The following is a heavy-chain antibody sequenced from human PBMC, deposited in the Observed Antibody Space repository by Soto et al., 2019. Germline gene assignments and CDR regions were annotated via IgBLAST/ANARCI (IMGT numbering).Heavy chain of an antibody. D-gene: IGHD2-2*01. CDR1: GYTITSYG. Sequence: GASXKVSCKASGYTITSYGISWVRQAPGQGLEWMGWISAYNGNTNYAQKLQGRVTMTTDTSTSTAYMELRSLRSDDTAVYYCARDTPSLICCSSTSYYAGPLDYWGQGTLVSVSS. CDR3: ARDTPSLICCSSTSYYAGPLDY. V-gene: IGHV1-18*01. J-gene: IGHJ4*02. CDR2: ISAYNGNT.